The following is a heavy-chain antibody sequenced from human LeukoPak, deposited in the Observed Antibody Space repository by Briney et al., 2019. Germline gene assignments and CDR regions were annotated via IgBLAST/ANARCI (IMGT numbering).Heavy chain of an antibody. Sequence: SCKASGYTFTGYYMHWVRQAPGKGLVWVSRINSDGSSTSYADSVKGRFTISRDNAKNTLYLQMNSLRAEDTAVYYCARVEYTLLEWFKESAEYFQHWGQGTLVTVSS. CDR1: GYTFTGYY. D-gene: IGHD3-3*01. CDR3: ARVEYTLLEWFKESAEYFQH. CDR2: INSDGSST. J-gene: IGHJ1*01. V-gene: IGHV3-74*01.